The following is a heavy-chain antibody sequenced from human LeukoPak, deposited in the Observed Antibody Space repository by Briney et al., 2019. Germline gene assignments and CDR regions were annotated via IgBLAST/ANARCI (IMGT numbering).Heavy chain of an antibody. J-gene: IGHJ5*02. CDR2: ISAYNGNT. D-gene: IGHD3-16*01. CDR1: GYTFTRYG. CDR3: SKVNPGGNNGFDP. Sequence: GASVKVSCKASGYTFTRYGISWVRQAPGQGLEWMGWISAYNGNTNYEQKLQGRVTMTTDKSTSKAYMELRRLRSDDTAMYYSSKVNPGGNNGFDPWGQGTLVTVSS. V-gene: IGHV1-18*01.